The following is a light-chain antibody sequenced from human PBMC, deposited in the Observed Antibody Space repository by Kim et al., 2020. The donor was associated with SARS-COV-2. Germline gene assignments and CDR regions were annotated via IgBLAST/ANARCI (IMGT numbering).Light chain of an antibody. J-gene: IGLJ1*01. V-gene: IGLV3-21*04. Sequence: SYELTQPPSVSLAPGATARITCEGNNIGRKSVHWYQQKPGQAPVVVIDYDTDRPSGIPERFSGSNSGNTATLTISSVEAGDEADYYCQMWDTGTDQYVFGTGTKVTVL. CDR2: YDT. CDR3: QMWDTGTDQYV. CDR1: NIGRKS.